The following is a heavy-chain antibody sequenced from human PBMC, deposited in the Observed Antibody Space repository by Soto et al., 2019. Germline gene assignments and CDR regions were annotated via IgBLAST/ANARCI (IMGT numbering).Heavy chain of an antibody. V-gene: IGHV3-30*03. J-gene: IGHJ3*02. CDR2: ISYDGSKK. Sequence: QVQLVESGGGVVQPGRSVRLACAASGFPSNIYDMHWVRQAPGKGLEWVAAISYDGSKKHYADSVKGRFTISRDNSKHTLYLQMSSLRAEDAAVYHGAVAGRWDGFDIWGQGTGVTVS. CDR3: AVAGRWDGFDI. CDR1: GFPSNIYD.